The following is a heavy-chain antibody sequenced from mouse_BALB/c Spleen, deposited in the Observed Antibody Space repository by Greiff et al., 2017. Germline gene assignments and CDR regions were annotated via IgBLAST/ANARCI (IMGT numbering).Heavy chain of an antibody. CDR2: ISYDGSN. CDR1: GYSITSGYY. V-gene: IGHV3-6*02. Sequence: EVKLQESGPGLVKPSQSLSLTCSVTGYSITSGYYWNWIRQFPGNKLEWMGYISYDGSNNYNPSLKNRISITRDTSKNQFFLKLNSVTTEDTATYYCARAGDYDVFAYWGQGTLVTVSA. J-gene: IGHJ3*01. CDR3: ARAGDYDVFAY. D-gene: IGHD2-4*01.